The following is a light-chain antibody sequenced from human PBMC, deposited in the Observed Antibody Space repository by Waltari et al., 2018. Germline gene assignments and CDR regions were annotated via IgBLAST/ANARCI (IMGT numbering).Light chain of an antibody. V-gene: IGKV4-1*01. Sequence: DIVMTPSPDSLAVSLGERATINCKSSQSVLYGPNNKNYLAWYQVKPGQPPKLLIYWTSTRASGVPDRFSGSGSGTDFTLTISSLQAEDVALYCCQQYYNTPWTFGQGTQVDIK. CDR2: WTS. J-gene: IGKJ1*01. CDR1: QSVLYGPNNKNY. CDR3: QQYYNTPWT.